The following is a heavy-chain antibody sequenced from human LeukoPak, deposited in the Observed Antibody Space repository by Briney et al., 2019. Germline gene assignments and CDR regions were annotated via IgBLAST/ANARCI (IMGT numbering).Heavy chain of an antibody. Sequence: SETLSLTCTVSGGSIRSSGYYWAWIRQPPGKGLESIANIYYSGNTYYNPSLKSRVTISVDTSKNQFSLKLPSVTAADTAVYYCARHRVYDWNYPIWFDPWGQGTLVTVSS. CDR3: ARHRVYDWNYPIWFDP. J-gene: IGHJ5*02. CDR2: IYYSGNT. CDR1: GGSIRSSGYY. V-gene: IGHV4-39*01. D-gene: IGHD3-16*01.